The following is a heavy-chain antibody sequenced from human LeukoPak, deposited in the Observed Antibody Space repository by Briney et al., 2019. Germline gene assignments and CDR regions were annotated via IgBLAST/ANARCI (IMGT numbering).Heavy chain of an antibody. CDR2: MSYSGST. V-gene: IGHV4-61*01. CDR3: ARGTWFGDDYYYYMDV. D-gene: IGHD3-10*01. Sequence: PSETLSLTCTVSGGSISSGSYYWSWIRQPPGTGLEWIGYMSYSGSTDYNPSLKSRVTVSVDTSKNQFSLKLSSATAADTAMYYCARGTWFGDDYYYYMDVWGKGTTVTVSS. CDR1: GGSISSGSYY. J-gene: IGHJ6*03.